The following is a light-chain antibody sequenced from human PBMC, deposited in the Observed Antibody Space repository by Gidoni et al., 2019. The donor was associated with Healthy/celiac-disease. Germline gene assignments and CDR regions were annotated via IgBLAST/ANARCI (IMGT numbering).Light chain of an antibody. CDR3: QQLNSYPQT. V-gene: IGKV1-9*01. Sequence: DRVTITCRASQGISSYLAWYQQKPGKAPKLLIYAASTLQSGVPSRFSGSGSGTEFTLTISSLQTEDFGTYYCQQLNSYPQTFGQGTKLEIK. CDR2: AAS. CDR1: QGISSY. J-gene: IGKJ2*01.